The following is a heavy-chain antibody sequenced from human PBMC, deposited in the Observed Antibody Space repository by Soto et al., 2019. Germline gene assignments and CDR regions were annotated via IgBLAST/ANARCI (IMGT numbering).Heavy chain of an antibody. Sequence: QVQLQQSGPGLVQPSQTLSLTCAISGDSVSSTSAAWSWIRQSPSRGLEWLGRTYYRSKWYSDYAVSVKSRITINPDTSKNQFSLQLNSVTPEDTAVYYCARDGRGRFLGSSWSSGMDVWGQGTTVTVSS. CDR3: ARDGRGRFLGSSWSSGMDV. CDR1: GDSVSSTSAA. J-gene: IGHJ6*02. V-gene: IGHV6-1*01. D-gene: IGHD6-13*01. CDR2: TYYRSKWYS.